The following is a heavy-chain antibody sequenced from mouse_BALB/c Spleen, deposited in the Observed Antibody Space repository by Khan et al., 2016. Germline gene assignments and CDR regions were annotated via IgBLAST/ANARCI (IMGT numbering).Heavy chain of an antibody. D-gene: IGHD2-4*01. CDR1: GYTFTNYG. CDR2: INTYTGEP. Sequence: QIQLVQSGPELKKPGETVKISCKASGYTFTNYGMNWVKQAPGKGLKWMGWINTYTGEPTYADDFKGRFAFSLETSASTAYLQINKLKNEDTATYFCAREGLRRTGYAMDYWGQGTSVTVSS. J-gene: IGHJ4*01. CDR3: AREGLRRTGYAMDY. V-gene: IGHV9-3-1*01.